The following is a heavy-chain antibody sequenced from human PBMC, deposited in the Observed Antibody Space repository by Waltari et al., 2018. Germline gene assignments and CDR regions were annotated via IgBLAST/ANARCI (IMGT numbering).Heavy chain of an antibody. V-gene: IGHV1-69*01. J-gene: IGHJ6*02. D-gene: IGHD3-10*01. CDR1: GGPFSSYA. CDR2: IIPIFGTA. CDR3: ARDTRFGPYSYGMDV. Sequence: QVQLVQSGAEVKKPGSSVKVSCKAYGGPFSSYAISWVRQAPGQGLEWMGGIIPIFGTATYAQKFQGRVTITADESTSTAYMELSSLRSEYTAVYYCARDTRFGPYSYGMDVWGQGTTVTVSS.